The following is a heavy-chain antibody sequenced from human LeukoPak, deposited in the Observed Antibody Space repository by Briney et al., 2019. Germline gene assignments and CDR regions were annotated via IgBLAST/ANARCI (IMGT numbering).Heavy chain of an antibody. J-gene: IGHJ3*02. D-gene: IGHD2-15*01. CDR2: IIPIFGTA. Sequence: GASVKVSCKASGGTFSSYAISWVRRAPGQGLEWMGGIIPIFGTANYAQKFQGRVTITSDESTSTAYRELSSLRSEDAAVYYCARDRVVGLGIDNAFDIWGHGTMVTVSS. CDR3: ARDRVVGLGIDNAFDI. CDR1: GGTFSSYA. V-gene: IGHV1-69*13.